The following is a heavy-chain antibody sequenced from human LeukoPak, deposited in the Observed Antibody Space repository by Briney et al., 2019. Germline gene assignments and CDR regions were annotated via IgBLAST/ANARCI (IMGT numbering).Heavy chain of an antibody. J-gene: IGHJ5*02. CDR3: AKDYYDSSGRWFDP. Sequence: GASLRLSCAASGFTFSSYAMSWVRQAPGKGLEWVSAMSGSGGSTYYADSVKGRFTISRDNSKNTLYLQMNSLRAEDTAVYYCAKDYYDSSGRWFDPWGQGTLVTVSS. CDR1: GFTFSSYA. D-gene: IGHD3-22*01. CDR2: MSGSGGST. V-gene: IGHV3-23*01.